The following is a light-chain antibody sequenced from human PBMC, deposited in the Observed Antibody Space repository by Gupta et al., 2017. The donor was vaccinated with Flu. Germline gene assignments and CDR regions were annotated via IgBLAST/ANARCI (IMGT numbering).Light chain of an antibody. V-gene: IGLV1-51*01. J-gene: IGLJ3*02. Sequence: GSLSTMGNNFLSWYQQLPGTAPKLRIYDNDKRPSVIPDLFSGSKSVTSATLAIPGLQTGDEADCYCGTWDSSLRGVFGGGTKLTVL. CDR1: LSTMGNNF. CDR3: GTWDSSLRGV. CDR2: DND.